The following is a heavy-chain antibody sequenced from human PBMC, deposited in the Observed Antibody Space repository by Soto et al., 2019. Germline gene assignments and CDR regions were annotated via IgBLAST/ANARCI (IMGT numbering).Heavy chain of an antibody. J-gene: IGHJ4*02. CDR2: IISISGTA. CDR3: ASEGGYCSGGSCPGSVVGLFED. Sequence: SVKVSCKASGGNFSSYAFSWVRQAPGQGVEWVGGIISISGTANYAPKFQGRVTITADESTSTAYMELSSLRSEDTAVYYCASEGGYCSGGSCPGSVVGLFEDWGEGTLVTVSS. V-gene: IGHV1-69*13. CDR1: GGNFSSYA. D-gene: IGHD2-15*01.